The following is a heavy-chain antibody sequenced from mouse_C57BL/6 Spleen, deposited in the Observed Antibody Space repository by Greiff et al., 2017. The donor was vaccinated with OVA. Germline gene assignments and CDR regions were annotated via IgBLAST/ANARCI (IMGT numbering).Heavy chain of an antibody. D-gene: IGHD2-10*01. CDR1: GFTFSNYW. Sequence: EVQRVESGGGLVQPGGSMKLSCVASGFTFSNYWMNWVRQSPEKGLEWVAQIRLKSDNYATHYAESVKGRFTISRDDSKSSVYLQMNNLRAEDTGIYYCTALLLSRDYWGQGTTLTVSS. CDR2: IRLKSDNYAT. V-gene: IGHV6-3*01. J-gene: IGHJ2*01. CDR3: TALLLSRDY.